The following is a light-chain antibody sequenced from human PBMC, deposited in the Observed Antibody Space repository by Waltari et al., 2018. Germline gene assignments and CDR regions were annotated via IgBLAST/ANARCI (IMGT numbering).Light chain of an antibody. CDR3: QSFDSSLDGYV. CDR2: ANN. CDR1: SSTTGSFSH. Sequence: QSVLTQPPSVSGAPGQRVTISCTGSSSTTGSFSHVHWYQHLPGTAPKVLIYANNNRPSGVPDRFSGSKSGASASPAITGLQAEDEADYYCQSFDSSLDGYVFGTGTKVTVL. V-gene: IGLV1-40*01. J-gene: IGLJ1*01.